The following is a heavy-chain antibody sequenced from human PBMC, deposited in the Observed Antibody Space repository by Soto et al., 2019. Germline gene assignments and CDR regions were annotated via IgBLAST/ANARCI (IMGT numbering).Heavy chain of an antibody. V-gene: IGHV3-30*03. J-gene: IGHJ4*02. CDR1: GFPFTTYG. Sequence: QVQLVESGGGVVQPGTSLRLSCVASGFPFTTYGMHWVREGPGKGLEWVAVISFDGSNKYYADSVKGRFTISRDNSKNTLFLQTNSLRPEDTALYYCFGGQYYFDYRGQGTLVTVSS. CDR2: ISFDGSNK. CDR3: FGGQYYFDY. D-gene: IGHD3-10*01.